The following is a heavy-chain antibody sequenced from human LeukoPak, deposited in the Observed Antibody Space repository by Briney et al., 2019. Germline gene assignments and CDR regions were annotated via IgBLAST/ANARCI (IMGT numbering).Heavy chain of an antibody. D-gene: IGHD2-2*01. J-gene: IGHJ4*02. Sequence: GGSLRLSCGTSGFTFSDSWMSWFRQAPGQGLEGVASIKDDGSDKYYLDSVRGRFTISRDNAEDSLYLQLDDLRAEDTAVFYCARYLLRGQNFDYWGQGTLVTVSS. CDR2: IKDDGSDK. CDR1: GFTFSDSW. CDR3: ARYLLRGQNFDY. V-gene: IGHV3-7*01.